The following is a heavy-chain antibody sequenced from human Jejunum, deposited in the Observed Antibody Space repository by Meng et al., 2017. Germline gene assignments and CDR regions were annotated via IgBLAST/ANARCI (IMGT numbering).Heavy chain of an antibody. J-gene: IGHJ4*02. CDR2: NFDNGRT. V-gene: IGHV4-61*01. CDR1: GGFASSGSYY. CDR3: ARDNWGSIDY. Sequence: QWRRKGSGQGLVRPPETLSLTCTVSGGFASSGSYYWTWVRQSPGKGLEWIGYNFDNGRTNYNPSLKSRVTMSVDTSRNQFSLKLSSVTAADTAVYYCARDNWGSIDYWGQGVLVTVSS. D-gene: IGHD7-27*01.